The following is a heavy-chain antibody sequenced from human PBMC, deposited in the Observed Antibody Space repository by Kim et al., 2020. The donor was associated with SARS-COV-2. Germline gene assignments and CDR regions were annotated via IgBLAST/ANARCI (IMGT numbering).Heavy chain of an antibody. CDR2: ISGSGGST. CDR1: GFTFSSYA. D-gene: IGHD3-22*01. Sequence: GGSLRLSCAASGFTFSSYAMSWVRQAPGKGLEWVSAISGSGGSTYYADSVKGRFTISRDNSKNTLYLQMNSLRAEDTAVYYCAATSEYYDSSGYSTSYFDYWGQGTLVTVSS. J-gene: IGHJ4*02. CDR3: AATSEYYDSSGYSTSYFDY. V-gene: IGHV3-23*01.